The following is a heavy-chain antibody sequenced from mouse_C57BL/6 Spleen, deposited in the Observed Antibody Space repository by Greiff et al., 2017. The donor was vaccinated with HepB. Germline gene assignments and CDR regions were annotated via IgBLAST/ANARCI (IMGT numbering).Heavy chain of an antibody. CDR2: ISSGGSYT. J-gene: IGHJ1*03. CDR3: AGHRDYGSSHWYFDV. Sequence: EVQGVESGGDLVKPGGSLKLSCAASGFTFSSYGMSWVRQTPDKRLEWVATISSGGSYTYYPDSVKGRFTISRDNAKNTLYLQMSSLKSEDTAMYYCAGHRDYGSSHWYFDVWGTVTTVTVSS. D-gene: IGHD1-1*01. CDR1: GFTFSSYG. V-gene: IGHV5-6*01.